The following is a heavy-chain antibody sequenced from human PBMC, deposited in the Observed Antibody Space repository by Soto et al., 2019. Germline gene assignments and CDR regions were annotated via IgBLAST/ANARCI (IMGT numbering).Heavy chain of an antibody. J-gene: IGHJ4*02. D-gene: IGHD2-15*01. Sequence: QVQLVQSGAEVKKPGASVKVSCKASGYSFTSYYIHWVRQAPGQGLEWIGIINPSSSTTYAQKFQGRVTMTRDTSTSTVYMELSSLRSEDTAVYYCARVGWSGGGRYAVDYWGQGTLVTVSS. CDR2: INPSSST. CDR1: GYSFTSYY. V-gene: IGHV1-46*01. CDR3: ARVGWSGGGRYAVDY.